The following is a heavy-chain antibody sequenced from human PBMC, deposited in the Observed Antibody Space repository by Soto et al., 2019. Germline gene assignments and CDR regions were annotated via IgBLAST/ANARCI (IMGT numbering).Heavy chain of an antibody. V-gene: IGHV1-2*04. D-gene: IGHD3-9*01. Sequence: ASVKVSCKASGYTFTGYYMHWVRQAPGQGLEWMGWINPNSGGTNYAQKFQGWVTMTRDTSISTAYMELSRLRSDDTAVYYCARGGYYDILTGKINQAHFDYWGQGTLVTVSS. CDR1: GYTFTGYY. J-gene: IGHJ4*02. CDR2: INPNSGGT. CDR3: ARGGYYDILTGKINQAHFDY.